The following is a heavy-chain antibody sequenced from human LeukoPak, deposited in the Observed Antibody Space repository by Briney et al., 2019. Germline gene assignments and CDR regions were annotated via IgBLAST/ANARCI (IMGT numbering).Heavy chain of an antibody. V-gene: IGHV1-8*03. D-gene: IGHD3-10*01. CDR2: MNPNSGNT. Sequence: GASVKVSCKASGYTFTSYDINWVRQATGQGLEWMGWMNPNSGNTGYAQKFQGRVTITRNTSISTAYMELSSLRSEDTPVHYCARIVSGGFDYWGQGTLVTVSS. CDR1: GYTFTSYD. CDR3: ARIVSGGFDY. J-gene: IGHJ4*02.